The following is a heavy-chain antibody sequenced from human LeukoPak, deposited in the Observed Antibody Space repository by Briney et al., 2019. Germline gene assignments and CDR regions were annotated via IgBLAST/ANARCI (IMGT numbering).Heavy chain of an antibody. J-gene: IGHJ4*02. CDR1: GFTFSSYW. D-gene: IGHD6-6*01. CDR3: ARDHYSSSSTDY. V-gene: IGHV3-74*01. Sequence: GGSLRLSCAASGFTFSSYWMHWVRQAPGKGLVWVSRINSDGSSTSYADSVKGRFTISRDNAKNSLYLQMNSLRAEDTALYYCARDHYSSSSTDYWGQGTLVTVSS. CDR2: INSDGSST.